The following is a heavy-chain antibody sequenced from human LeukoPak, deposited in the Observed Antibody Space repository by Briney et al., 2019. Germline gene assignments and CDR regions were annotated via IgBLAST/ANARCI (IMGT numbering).Heavy chain of an antibody. Sequence: PGGSLRLSCGGSRFNFGDYTMSWFRLAPGKGLEWVGFIRSHSYGGTTGYAAAGIGRFIISRDDSTHVAHQDMNSVQNEDIAINFWTTSPVQGAAFDIWGHGTMVTVSS. CDR3: TTSPVQGAAFDI. CDR1: RFNFGDYT. J-gene: IGHJ3*02. CDR2: IRSHSYGGTT. V-gene: IGHV3-49*03.